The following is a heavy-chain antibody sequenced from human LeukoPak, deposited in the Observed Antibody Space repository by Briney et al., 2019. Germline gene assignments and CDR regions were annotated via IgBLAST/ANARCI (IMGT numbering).Heavy chain of an antibody. CDR1: GYSFDNYW. V-gene: IGHV5-51*01. CDR3: ASFAEYFQH. CDR2: IFPSDSAT. Sequence: GESLEISCKASGYSFDNYWIGWVRQMPGKGLEWMGIIFPSDSATRYTPSFQGQVTISADKSISTAYLQWSSLKASDTAMYYCASFAEYFQHWGQGTLVTVSS. J-gene: IGHJ1*01.